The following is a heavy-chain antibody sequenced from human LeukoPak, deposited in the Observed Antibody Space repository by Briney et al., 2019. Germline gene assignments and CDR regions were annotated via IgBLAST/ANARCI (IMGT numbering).Heavy chain of an antibody. Sequence: GGSLRLSCAGSGFTLSSYAMSWVRQAPGKGLEWVSAISDTGATTYDADSVKGRFTISRDNSRSTLYLQMNSLRAEDTALYYCAKDTSIGRYCTNGVCSPFDYWGQGTLVTVSS. V-gene: IGHV3-23*01. CDR1: GFTLSSYA. D-gene: IGHD2-8*01. CDR3: AKDTSIGRYCTNGVCSPFDY. J-gene: IGHJ4*02. CDR2: ISDTGATT.